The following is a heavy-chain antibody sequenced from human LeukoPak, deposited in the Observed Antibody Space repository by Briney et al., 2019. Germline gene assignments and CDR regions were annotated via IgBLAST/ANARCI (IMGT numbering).Heavy chain of an antibody. CDR3: ARDILTGSRWFDP. CDR2: MNPNSGGT. V-gene: IGHV1-2*02. CDR1: GYTFTSYD. D-gene: IGHD3-9*01. Sequence: ASVKVSRKASGYTFTSYDINWVRQATGQGLEWMGWMNPNSGGTNYAQKFQGRVTMTRDTSISTAYMELSRLRSDDTAVYYCARDILTGSRWFDPWGQGTLVTVSS. J-gene: IGHJ5*02.